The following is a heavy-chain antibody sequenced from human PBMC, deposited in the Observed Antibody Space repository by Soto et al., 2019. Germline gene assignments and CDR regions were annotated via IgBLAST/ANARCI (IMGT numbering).Heavy chain of an antibody. Sequence: SETLSLTCTVSGGSISSGYYYWSWIRQPPGKGLEWIGYIYYSGSTYYNPSLKSRVTISVDTSKNQISLKLSSVTAADTAVYYCARVLGPAPHWFDPWGQGTLVTVSS. CDR1: GGSISSGYYY. CDR2: IYYSGST. J-gene: IGHJ5*02. D-gene: IGHD3-3*02. CDR3: ARVLGPAPHWFDP. V-gene: IGHV4-30-4*01.